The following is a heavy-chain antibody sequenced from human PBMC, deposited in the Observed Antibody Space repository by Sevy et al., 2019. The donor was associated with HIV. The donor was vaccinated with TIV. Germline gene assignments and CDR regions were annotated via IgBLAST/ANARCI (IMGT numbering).Heavy chain of an antibody. D-gene: IGHD1-7*01. CDR3: AAGTGTSDFDY. J-gene: IGHJ4*02. Sequence: GGSLRLSCAASGFTFSEAWMSWVRQAPGKGLEWVGRIKSKTDAATRDFAAPVRGRFSISRDDSANTVYLVMNNLKTEDTGVYYCAAGTGTSDFDYWGQGTLVTVSS. CDR2: IKSKTDAATR. CDR1: GFTFSEAW. V-gene: IGHV3-15*01.